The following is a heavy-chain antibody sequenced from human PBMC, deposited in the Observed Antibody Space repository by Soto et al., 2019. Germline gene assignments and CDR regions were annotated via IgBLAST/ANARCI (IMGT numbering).Heavy chain of an antibody. CDR3: AGSAPDFPPAVGYCYWLHPAEFYY. J-gene: IGHJ4*02. CDR1: GYTFTSYG. CDR2: ISAYNGNT. V-gene: IGHV1-18*01. Sequence: QVQLVQSGAEVKKPGASVKVSCKASGYTFTSYGISWVRQAPGQGLEWMGWISAYNGNTNYAQKLQGRVTMTTDTTTSNAYMGLPSLRSDATAVYYCAGSAPDFPPAVGYCYWLHPAEFYYWGQGSLVPVSS. D-gene: IGHD3-9*01.